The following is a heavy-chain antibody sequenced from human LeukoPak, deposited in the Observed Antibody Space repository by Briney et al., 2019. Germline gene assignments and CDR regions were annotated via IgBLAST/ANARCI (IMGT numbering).Heavy chain of an antibody. CDR2: ISTTGSTI. CDR3: ARDRIVATVDYYYYYMDV. V-gene: IGHV3-48*03. D-gene: IGHD5-12*01. CDR1: GFTFSSYE. Sequence: QPGGSLRLSCAASGFTFSSYEMNWVRQAPGKGLEWISYISTTGSTIYYADSVKGRFTISRDNAKNSLYLQMNSLRAEDTAVYYCARDRIVATVDYYYYYMDVWGKGTTVTISS. J-gene: IGHJ6*03.